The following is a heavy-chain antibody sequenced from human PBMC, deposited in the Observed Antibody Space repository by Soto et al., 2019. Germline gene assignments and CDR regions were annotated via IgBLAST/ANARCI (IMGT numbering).Heavy chain of an antibody. Sequence: QVQLQESGPGLVKPSETLSLTCTVSGGSISSYFWSWIRQSPGKGLEWIAYIYYTGRTNYNPSLKSRVSISLDMSKSQFSLKLSSVTAADTDVYYCASTQDVGYMDVWGKGTTVSVSS. CDR2: IYYTGRT. D-gene: IGHD1-26*01. V-gene: IGHV4-59*08. J-gene: IGHJ6*03. CDR1: GGSISSYF. CDR3: ASTQDVGYMDV.